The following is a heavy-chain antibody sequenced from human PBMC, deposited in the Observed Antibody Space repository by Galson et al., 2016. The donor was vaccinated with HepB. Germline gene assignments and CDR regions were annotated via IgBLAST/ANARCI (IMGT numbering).Heavy chain of an antibody. V-gene: IGHV6-1*01. D-gene: IGHD6-19*01. CDR3: ARYGYTSGWHGAFEI. CDR2: TYYRSKWYY. J-gene: IGHJ3*02. Sequence: CAISGDSVSGTTIAWNWIRHSPSRGLERLGRTYYRSKWYYDYAGSVKSRITINTDTSRNQFSLQLNSVTPEDTAVYYCARYGYTSGWHGAFEIWGQGTMVTVSS. CDR1: GDSVSGTTIA.